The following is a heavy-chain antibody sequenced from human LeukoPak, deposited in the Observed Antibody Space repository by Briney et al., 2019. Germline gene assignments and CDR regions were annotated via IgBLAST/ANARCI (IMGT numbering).Heavy chain of an antibody. V-gene: IGHV6-1*01. Sequence: SQTLSLTCAISGDSVSSNSAAWNWIRQSPSRGLEWLGRTYYRSKWYNDYAVSVKSRITINPDTSKNQFSLQLNSVTPEDTAVYYCAREAYCTNGVCYTGAFDIWGQGTMVTVSS. CDR3: AREAYCTNGVCYTGAFDI. J-gene: IGHJ3*02. CDR1: GDSVSSNSAA. CDR2: TYYRSKWYN. D-gene: IGHD2-8*01.